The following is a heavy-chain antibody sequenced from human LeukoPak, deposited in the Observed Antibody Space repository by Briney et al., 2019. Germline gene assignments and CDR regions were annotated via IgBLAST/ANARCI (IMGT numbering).Heavy chain of an antibody. CDR3: ARRLRGDAYKVYLDY. V-gene: IGHV3-23*01. J-gene: IGHJ4*02. CDR2: ISGSGGST. D-gene: IGHD5-24*01. Sequence: GVLRLSCAASGFTFSSYAMSWVRQAPGKGLEWVSAISGSGGSTYYADSVKGRFTISRDNSKNTLFLQMDSLRAEDTATYYCARRLRGDAYKVYLDYWGQGALVTVSS. CDR1: GFTFSSYA.